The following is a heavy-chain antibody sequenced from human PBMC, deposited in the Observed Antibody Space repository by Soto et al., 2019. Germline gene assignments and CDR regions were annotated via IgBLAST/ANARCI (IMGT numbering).Heavy chain of an antibody. CDR2: ISYDGSNK. CDR3: TIFGVVLDY. J-gene: IGHJ4*02. D-gene: IGHD3-3*01. V-gene: IGHV3-30-3*01. Sequence: QVQLVESGGGVVQPGRSLRLSCAASGFTFSSYAMHWVRQAPGKGLEWVAVISYDGSNKYYADSVKGRFTISRDNSKNTLHLQMNSLRAEDTAVYYSTIFGVVLDYWGQGTLVTVSS. CDR1: GFTFSSYA.